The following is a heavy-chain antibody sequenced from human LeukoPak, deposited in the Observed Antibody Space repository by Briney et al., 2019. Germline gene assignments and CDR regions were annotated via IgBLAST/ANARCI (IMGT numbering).Heavy chain of an antibody. CDR2: ISGSGYNT. CDR3: AKGAEEGVVITAVYYYYMDV. V-gene: IGHV3-23*01. CDR1: GFTFTNHG. Sequence: GGSLRLSCVASGFTFTNHGMSWVRQTPGKGLEWVSTISGSGYNTYYADSVKGRFTISRDSSKNTLFLQMNGLRPEDTAVYYCAKGAEEGVVITAVYYYYMDVWGKGTTVTISS. D-gene: IGHD3-22*01. J-gene: IGHJ6*03.